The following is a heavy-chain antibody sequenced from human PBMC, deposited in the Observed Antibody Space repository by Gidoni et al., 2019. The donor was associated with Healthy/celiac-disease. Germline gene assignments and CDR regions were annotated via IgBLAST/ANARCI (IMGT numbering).Heavy chain of an antibody. CDR2: IRSKAYGGTT. CDR3: TRVKGPVPAAISIDY. V-gene: IGHV3-49*03. D-gene: IGHD2-2*02. J-gene: IGHJ4*02. CDR1: GFTFVYYA. Sequence: EVQLVESGGGLVQPGRSLRLSCTASGFTFVYYAMSWFRQAPGKGLEWVGFIRSKAYGGTTEYAASVKGRFTISRDDSKSIAYLQMNSLKTEDTAVYYCTRVKGPVPAAISIDYWGQGTLVTVSS.